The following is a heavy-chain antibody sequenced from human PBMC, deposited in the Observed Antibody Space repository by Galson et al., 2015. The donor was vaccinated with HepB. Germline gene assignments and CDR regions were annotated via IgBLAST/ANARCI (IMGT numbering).Heavy chain of an antibody. CDR3: ARHGGSGNLQIDN. Sequence: QSGAEVKKPGESLQISCKASGYTFNIFWIGWVRQMPGKGLEWMGIIYPGDSDARYSPSFQGQITISADKSITTAYLQWSSLKASDSAMYYCARHGGSGNLQIDNWGQGTRVTVSS. J-gene: IGHJ4*02. CDR2: IYPGDSDA. V-gene: IGHV5-51*01. D-gene: IGHD3-10*01. CDR1: GYTFNIFW.